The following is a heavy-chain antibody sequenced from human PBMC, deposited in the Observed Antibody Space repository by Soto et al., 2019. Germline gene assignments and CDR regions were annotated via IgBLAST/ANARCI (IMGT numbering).Heavy chain of an antibody. CDR1: GYTFTSYA. D-gene: IGHD4-17*01. Sequence: ASVKVSCKASGYTFTSYAMHWVRQAPGQRLEWMGWMNAGNGNTKYSQKFQGRVTITRDTSASTAYMELSSLRSEDTAVYYCARDRPSRYGGDDGGYFDYWGQGTLVTVSS. J-gene: IGHJ4*02. CDR2: MNAGNGNT. V-gene: IGHV1-3*01. CDR3: ARDRPSRYGGDDGGYFDY.